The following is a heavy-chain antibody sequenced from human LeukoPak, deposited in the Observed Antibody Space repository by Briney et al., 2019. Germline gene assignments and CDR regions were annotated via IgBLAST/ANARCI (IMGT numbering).Heavy chain of an antibody. V-gene: IGHV1-46*01. J-gene: IGHJ6*02. CDR1: GYTFTSYY. Sequence: GASVKVSCKASGYTFTSYYMHWVRQAPGQGLEWMGIINPSGGSTSYAQKFQGRVTMTRDTSTSTVYMELSSLRSEDTAVYYCARCYYGSGSYYTYYYGMDVRGQGTTVTVSS. D-gene: IGHD3-10*01. CDR3: ARCYYGSGSYYTYYYGMDV. CDR2: INPSGGST.